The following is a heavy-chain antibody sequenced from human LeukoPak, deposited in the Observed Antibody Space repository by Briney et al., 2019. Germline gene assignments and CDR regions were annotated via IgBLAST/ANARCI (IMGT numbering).Heavy chain of an antibody. J-gene: IGHJ6*02. CDR2: ISAYNGNT. CDR1: GYTFTSYG. V-gene: IGHV1-18*01. CDR3: ARAERYCSGGSCYLGVYYYGMDV. D-gene: IGHD2-15*01. Sequence: ASVKVSCKASGYTFTSYGISWARQAPGQGLEWMGWISAYNGNTNYAQKLQGRVTMTTDTSTSTAYMELRSLRSDDTAVYYCARAERYCSGGSCYLGVYYYGMDVWGQETTVTVSS.